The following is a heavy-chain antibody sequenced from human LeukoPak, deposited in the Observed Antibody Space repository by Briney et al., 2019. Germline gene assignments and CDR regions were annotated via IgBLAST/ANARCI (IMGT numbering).Heavy chain of an antibody. CDR3: ARLTNFDTTAYYYVDY. CDR1: GYSFTNYW. CDR2: IYPGDSDT. Sequence: GESLKISCKGSGYSFTNYWIGWVRQMSGKGLEWMGIIYPGDSDTRYSPSFQGQVTISADKSISTAYLQWSSLKASDTAMYYCARLTNFDTTAYYYVDYWGQRTLVTVSS. D-gene: IGHD3-22*01. J-gene: IGHJ4*02. V-gene: IGHV5-51*01.